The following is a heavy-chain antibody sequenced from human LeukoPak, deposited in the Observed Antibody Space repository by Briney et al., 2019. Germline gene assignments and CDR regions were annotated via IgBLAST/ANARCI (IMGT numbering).Heavy chain of an antibody. CDR3: ARDYSNQRGFDY. Sequence: SETLSLTCTVSGGSISSSSYYWGWIRQPPGKGLEWIGSIYYSGSTYYNPSLKSRATISVDTSKNQFSLKLSSATAADTAVYYCARDYSNQRGFDYWGQGTLVTVSS. J-gene: IGHJ4*02. CDR2: IYYSGST. V-gene: IGHV4-39*02. D-gene: IGHD4-11*01. CDR1: GGSISSSSYY.